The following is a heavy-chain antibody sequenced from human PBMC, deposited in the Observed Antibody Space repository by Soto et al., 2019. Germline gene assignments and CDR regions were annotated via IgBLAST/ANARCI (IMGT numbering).Heavy chain of an antibody. J-gene: IGHJ6*02. Sequence: PSETLSLTCTVSGGSISSGDYYWSWIRQPPGKGLKWIGYIYYSGSTYYNPSLKSRVTISVDTSKNQFSLKLSSVTAADTAVYYCARDDTAMGRGPGDNYYYYYGMDVWGQGTTVTVSS. CDR1: GGSISSGDYY. V-gene: IGHV4-30-4*01. CDR2: IYYSGST. D-gene: IGHD5-18*01. CDR3: ARDDTAMGRGPGDNYYYYYGMDV.